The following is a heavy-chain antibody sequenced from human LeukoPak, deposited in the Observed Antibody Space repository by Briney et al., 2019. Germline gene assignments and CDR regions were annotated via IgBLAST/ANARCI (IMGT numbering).Heavy chain of an antibody. J-gene: IGHJ4*02. CDR1: GGSISSYY. Sequence: SETLSLTCTVSGGSISSYYWSWIRQPPGKGLEWIGYIYYSGSTNYNPSLKSRVTISVDTSKNLFSLKLSSVTAADTAVYYCARDSGSSWSGGFDYWGQGTLVTVSS. CDR3: ARDSGSSWSGGFDY. D-gene: IGHD6-13*01. CDR2: IYYSGST. V-gene: IGHV4-59*01.